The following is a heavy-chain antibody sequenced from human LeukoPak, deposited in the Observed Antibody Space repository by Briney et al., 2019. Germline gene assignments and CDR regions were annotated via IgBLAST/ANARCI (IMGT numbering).Heavy chain of an antibody. D-gene: IGHD5-12*01. CDR3: ARVSGYENFDY. J-gene: IGHJ4*02. CDR1: GGSISSYY. Sequence: SETLSLTCTVSGGSISSYYWSWIRQPPGRGLGWIGYIYYSESTNYNPSLKSRVTISVDTSKNQFSLKLSSVTAADTAVYYCARVSGYENFDYWGQGTLVTVSS. V-gene: IGHV4-59*01. CDR2: IYYSEST.